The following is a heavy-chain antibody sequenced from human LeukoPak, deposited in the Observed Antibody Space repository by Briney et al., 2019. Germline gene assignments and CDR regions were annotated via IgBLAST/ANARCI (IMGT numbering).Heavy chain of an antibody. V-gene: IGHV3-49*04. J-gene: IGHJ4*02. CDR1: GFTFGDYA. Sequence: GGSLRLSCITSGFTFGDYAMTWVRQAPGKGLEWVGFIRSKVYGGTPEYAASVKGRFTISRDDSKGISYLQMNSLKTEDTAVYYCTRDQTPYYWGQGTLVTVSS. CDR3: TRDQTPYY. CDR2: IRSKVYGGTP.